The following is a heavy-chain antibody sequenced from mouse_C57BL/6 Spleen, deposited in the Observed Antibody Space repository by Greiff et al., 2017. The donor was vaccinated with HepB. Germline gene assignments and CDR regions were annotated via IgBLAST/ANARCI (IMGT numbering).Heavy chain of an antibody. Sequence: QVQLQQPGAELVRPGTSVKLSCKASGYTFTSYWMHWVKQRPGQGLEWIGVIDPSDSYTNYNQKFKGKATLTVDTSSSTAYMQLSSLTSEDSAVYYCARSATMVTTSVFADWGQGTLVTVSA. CDR2: IDPSDSYT. J-gene: IGHJ3*01. CDR1: GYTFTSYW. D-gene: IGHD2-2*01. V-gene: IGHV1-59*01. CDR3: ARSATMVTTSVFAD.